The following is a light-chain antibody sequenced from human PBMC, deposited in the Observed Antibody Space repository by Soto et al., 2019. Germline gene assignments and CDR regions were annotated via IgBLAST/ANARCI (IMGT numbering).Light chain of an antibody. CDR3: QQYNNWPLT. V-gene: IGKV3D-15*01. CDR1: ERISNN. Sequence: EIVLTQSPGTLSLSPGESATLSCRASERISNNLAWYQQKPGQAPRLLIYSASTRATGIPARFIGSGSATEFTLTISSLQSEDFAVYYCQQYNNWPLTFGGGTKVDIK. CDR2: SAS. J-gene: IGKJ4*01.